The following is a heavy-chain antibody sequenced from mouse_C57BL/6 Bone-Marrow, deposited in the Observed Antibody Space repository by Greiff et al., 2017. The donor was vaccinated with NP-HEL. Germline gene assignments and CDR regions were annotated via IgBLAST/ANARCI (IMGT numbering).Heavy chain of an antibody. D-gene: IGHD1-1*01. Sequence: VQLQQPGAELVKPGASVKMSCKASGYTFTSYWITWVKQRPGQGLEWIGDIYPGSGSTNYNEKFKSKATLTADKSSSTAYMQLNSLTSEDSAVYFCAMGVSTTVVGAMDYWGQGTSVTVSS. CDR1: GYTFTSYW. CDR2: IYPGSGST. CDR3: AMGVSTTVVGAMDY. V-gene: IGHV1-55*01. J-gene: IGHJ4*01.